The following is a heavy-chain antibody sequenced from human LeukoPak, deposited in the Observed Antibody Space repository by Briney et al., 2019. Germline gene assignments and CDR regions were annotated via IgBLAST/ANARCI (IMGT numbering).Heavy chain of an antibody. CDR2: INQNGSEK. V-gene: IGHV3-7*01. CDR3: ARDWGGPDDC. CDR1: GFTFSSYW. D-gene: IGHD3-16*01. J-gene: IGHJ4*02. Sequence: GGSLRLSCAASGFTFSSYWMSWVRQAPGKGLEWVANINQNGSEKYSVDSVKGRFIISRDDAKNSLYLQMNSLRVEDTAIYYCARDWGGPDDCWGQGTLVTVSS.